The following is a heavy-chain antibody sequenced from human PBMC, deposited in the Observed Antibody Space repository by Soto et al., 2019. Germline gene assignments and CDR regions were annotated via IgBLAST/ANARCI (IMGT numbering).Heavy chain of an antibody. J-gene: IGHJ6*02. Sequence: QPGGSLRLSCAASGFTFSSYAMHWVRQAPGKGLEWVAVISYDGSNKYYADSVKGRFTISRDNSKNTLYLQMNSLRAEDTAVYYCARGIRYSSSHPPQNYYYYYYGMDVWGQGTTVTVSS. CDR2: ISYDGSNK. V-gene: IGHV3-30-3*01. CDR1: GFTFSSYA. D-gene: IGHD6-6*01. CDR3: ARGIRYSSSHPPQNYYYYYYGMDV.